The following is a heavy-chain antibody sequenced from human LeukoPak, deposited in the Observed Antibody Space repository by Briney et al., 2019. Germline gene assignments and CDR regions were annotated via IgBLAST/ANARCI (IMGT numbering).Heavy chain of an antibody. J-gene: IGHJ4*02. D-gene: IGHD3-10*01. V-gene: IGHV3-66*04. CDR3: ASQLLTCDY. CDR2: IYSGGST. Sequence: PGGSLRLSCAASGFTYSSYAMSWVRQAPGKGLEWVSVIYSGGSTYYADSVKGRFTISRDNSKNTLYLQMNSLRAEDTAVYYCASQLLTCDYWGQGTLVTVSS. CDR1: GFTYSSYA.